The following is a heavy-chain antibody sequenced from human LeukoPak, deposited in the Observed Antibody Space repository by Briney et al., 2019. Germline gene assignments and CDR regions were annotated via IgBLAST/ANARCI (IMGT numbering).Heavy chain of an antibody. CDR1: RGSISSGSYY. J-gene: IGHJ4*02. CDR2: IYTSGST. D-gene: IGHD7-27*01. Sequence: SETLSLTGTFSRGSISSGSYYWSWIRQPAGKGLEWIWRIYTSGSTHYNPSLKSRVTISVDTSKNQFSLRLSSVTAADTAVYYCASSNALVWGYFDYWGQGTLVTVS. V-gene: IGHV4-61*02. CDR3: ASSNALVWGYFDY.